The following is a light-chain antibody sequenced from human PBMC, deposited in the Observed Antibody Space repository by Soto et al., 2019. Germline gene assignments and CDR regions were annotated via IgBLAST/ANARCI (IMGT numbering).Light chain of an antibody. CDR2: QTS. Sequence: EIVLTQSPATLSSFPGDRVTLSCRASQYINTRLAWYQHRPGQAPRLLIYQTSIRAAGIPARFSASGSGTDFTLTISDGQPECVALYSCHERQRWPRTFGKGTKVDIK. CDR1: QYINTR. V-gene: IGKV3-11*01. CDR3: HERQRWPRT. J-gene: IGKJ1*01.